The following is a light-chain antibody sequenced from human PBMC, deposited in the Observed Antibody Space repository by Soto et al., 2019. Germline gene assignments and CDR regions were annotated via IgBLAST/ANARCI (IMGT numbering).Light chain of an antibody. CDR1: SSNIGAHYD. V-gene: IGLV1-40*01. Sequence: VLTQPPSVSGAPGQRVTISCTGSSSNIGAHYDVHWYQQLPGTAPKLLIYGNSNRPSGVPDRFSGSKSGASASLAITGLQAEDEADYYCQSYDSSLSAYVFGAGTKVTVL. CDR2: GNS. J-gene: IGLJ1*01. CDR3: QSYDSSLSAYV.